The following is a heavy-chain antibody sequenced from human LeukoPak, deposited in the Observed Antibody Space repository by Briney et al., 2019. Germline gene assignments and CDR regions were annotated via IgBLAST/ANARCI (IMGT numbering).Heavy chain of an antibody. CDR1: GYTFTGYY. D-gene: IGHD6-6*01. CDR3: ARAIAARVGIDY. Sequence: ASVKVSCKASGYTFTGYYMHWVRQAPGQGLEWMGRINPNSGGTNYAQKFQGRVTMTRDTSISTVYMELSRLRSDDTAVYYCARAIAARVGIDYWGQGTLVTVSS. CDR2: INPNSGGT. V-gene: IGHV1-2*06. J-gene: IGHJ4*02.